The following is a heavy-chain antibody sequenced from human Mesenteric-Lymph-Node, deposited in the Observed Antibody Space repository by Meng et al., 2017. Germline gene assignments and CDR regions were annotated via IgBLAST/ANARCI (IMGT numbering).Heavy chain of an antibody. D-gene: IGHD5-18*01. V-gene: IGHV4-59*12. J-gene: IGHJ5*02. CDR1: GGSISSYY. Sequence: SETLSLTCTVSGGSISSYYWSWIRQPPGKGLEWIGYIYYSGSTNYNPSLKSRVTISVDTSKNQFSLKLGSVTAADTAVYYCARDSRGYSSNNWFDPWGQGTLVTVSS. CDR3: ARDSRGYSSNNWFDP. CDR2: IYYSGST.